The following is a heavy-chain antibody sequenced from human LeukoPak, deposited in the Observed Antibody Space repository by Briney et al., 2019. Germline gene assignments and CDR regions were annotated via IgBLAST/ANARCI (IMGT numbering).Heavy chain of an antibody. V-gene: IGHV3-74*01. CDR3: ARVGLVRGVIQTFDY. CDR2: INSDGSST. Sequence: GGSLRLSCAASGFTFSSYWMHWVRQAPGKGLVWVSRINSDGSSTSYADSVKGRFTISRDNAKNTLYLQMNSLRAEDTAVYYCARVGLVRGVIQTFDYWGQGTLVTVSP. D-gene: IGHD3-10*01. CDR1: GFTFSSYW. J-gene: IGHJ4*02.